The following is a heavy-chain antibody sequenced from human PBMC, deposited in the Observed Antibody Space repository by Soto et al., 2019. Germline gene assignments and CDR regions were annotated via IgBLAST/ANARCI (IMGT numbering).Heavy chain of an antibody. Sequence: GGSLRLSCAASGFTFSNAWMSWVRQAPGRGLEWVGRIKSKTDGGTTDYAAPVKGRFTISRDDSKNTLYLQMNSLKTEDTAVYYCTTLIAFYYDSSGYDYWGQGTLVTVSS. CDR1: GFTFSNAW. J-gene: IGHJ4*02. V-gene: IGHV3-15*01. D-gene: IGHD3-22*01. CDR2: IKSKTDGGTT. CDR3: TTLIAFYYDSSGYDY.